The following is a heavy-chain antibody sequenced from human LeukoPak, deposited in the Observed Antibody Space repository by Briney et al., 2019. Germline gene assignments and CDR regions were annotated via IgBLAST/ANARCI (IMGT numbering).Heavy chain of an antibody. Sequence: GGSLRLSCAASGFTFSSYAMHWVRQAPGKGLEYVSAISSNGGSTYYADSVKGRFTISRDNSKNTLYLQMSSLRAEDTAVYYCVKDRSIVATILLYWGQGTLVTVSS. CDR3: VKDRSIVATILLY. J-gene: IGHJ4*02. CDR2: ISSNGGST. D-gene: IGHD5-12*01. V-gene: IGHV3-64D*09. CDR1: GFTFSSYA.